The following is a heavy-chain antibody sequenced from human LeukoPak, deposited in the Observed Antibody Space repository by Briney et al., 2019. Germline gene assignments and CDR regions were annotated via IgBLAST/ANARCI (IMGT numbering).Heavy chain of an antibody. CDR1: GFTFSSHG. J-gene: IGHJ6*04. D-gene: IGHD3-10*02. Sequence: GGSLRLSCAASGFTFSSHGMNWVRQAPGKGLEWVSSISGSSSDIYYADSVKGRFTISRDNAKNSLYLQMNSLRAEDTAVYYCAELGITMIGGVWGKGTTVTISS. V-gene: IGHV3-21*01. CDR3: AELGITMIGGV. CDR2: ISGSSSDI.